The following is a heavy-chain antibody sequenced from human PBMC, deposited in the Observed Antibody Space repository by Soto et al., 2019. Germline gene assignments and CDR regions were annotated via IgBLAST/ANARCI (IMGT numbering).Heavy chain of an antibody. V-gene: IGHV3-33*08. CDR2: IWYDGSNK. CDR3: ASSIN. CDR1: GFTFSSYG. J-gene: IGHJ4*02. Sequence: PGGSLRLSCAVSGFTFSSYGMHWVRQAPGKGLDWVAVIWYDGSNKDYAESVKGRFTISRDNSKNTLYLQMNSLRADDTAVYYCASSINWGQGTLVTVSS.